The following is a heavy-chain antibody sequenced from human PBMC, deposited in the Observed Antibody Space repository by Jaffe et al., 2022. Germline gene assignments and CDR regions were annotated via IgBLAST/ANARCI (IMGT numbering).Heavy chain of an antibody. CDR1: GGSFSGYY. Sequence: QVQLQQWGAGLLKPSETLSLTCAVYGGSFSGYYWSWIRQPPGKGLEWIGEINHSGSTNYNPSLKSRVTISVDTSKNQFSLKLSSVTAADTAVYYCARARWGMGYGFGPLIYWGQGTLVTVSS. D-gene: IGHD2-8*01. V-gene: IGHV4-34*01. CDR3: ARARWGMGYGFGPLIY. J-gene: IGHJ4*02. CDR2: INHSGST.